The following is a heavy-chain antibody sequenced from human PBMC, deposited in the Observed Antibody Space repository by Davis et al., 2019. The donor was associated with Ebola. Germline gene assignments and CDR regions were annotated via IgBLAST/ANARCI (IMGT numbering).Heavy chain of an antibody. Sequence: GESLKISCAASGFTFTRYAMSWVRQAPGKGLEWVSGITASADTTYYADSVKGRFTISRDNSNNLLYLQMNSLRAEDTAVYYCAIPDCSGANCYSVYIKNWGQGTLVTVSS. D-gene: IGHD2-15*01. CDR1: GFTFTRYA. J-gene: IGHJ4*02. CDR2: ITASADTT. CDR3: AIPDCSGANCYSVYIKN. V-gene: IGHV3-23*01.